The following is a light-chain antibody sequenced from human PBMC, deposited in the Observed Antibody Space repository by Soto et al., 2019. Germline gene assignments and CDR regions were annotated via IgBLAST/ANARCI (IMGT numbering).Light chain of an antibody. V-gene: IGKV1-39*01. CDR2: AAS. CDR3: QQSYNTPFT. CDR1: QSVSTY. Sequence: DIQMTQSPSSLSASVGDTVIITCRASQSVSTYLNWYQQKPGKAPKLLIYAASSLHSGVPSTFSGSGSGTDFTLTISSLQPEDFATYYCQQSYNTPFTFGPGTKVDI. J-gene: IGKJ3*01.